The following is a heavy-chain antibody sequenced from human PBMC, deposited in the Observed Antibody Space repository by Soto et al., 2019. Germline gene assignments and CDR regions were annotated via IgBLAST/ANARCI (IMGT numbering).Heavy chain of an antibody. CDR2: IIPILGIA. V-gene: IGHV1-69*02. CDR3: ARPTSSGYSDI. J-gene: IGHJ3*02. D-gene: IGHD6-19*01. Sequence: SVKVSCKASGGTFSSYTISWVRQAPGQGLEWMGRIIPILGIANYAQKFQGRVTITADKSTSTAYMELSSLRSEDTAVYYCARPTSSGYSDIWGQGTMVTVSS. CDR1: GGTFSSYT.